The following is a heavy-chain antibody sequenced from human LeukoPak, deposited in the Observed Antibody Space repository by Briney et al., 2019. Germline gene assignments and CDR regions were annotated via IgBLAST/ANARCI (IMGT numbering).Heavy chain of an antibody. J-gene: IGHJ4*02. V-gene: IGHV3-11*01. CDR2: ISSSGSTI. D-gene: IGHD5-18*01. Sequence: GGSLRLSCAASGFTFSDYYMSWIRQAPGKGLEWVSYISSSGSTIYYADSVKGRFTISRDNAKNSLYLQMNSLRAEDTAVYYCARDRYSYGPTWSGRLFDYWGQGTLVTVSS. CDR3: ARDRYSYGPTWSGRLFDY. CDR1: GFTFSDYY.